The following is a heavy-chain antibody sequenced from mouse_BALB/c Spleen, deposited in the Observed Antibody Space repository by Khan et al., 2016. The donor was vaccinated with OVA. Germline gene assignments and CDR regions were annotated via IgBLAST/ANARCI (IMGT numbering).Heavy chain of an antibody. CDR3: GRGGGNFRCAY. CDR2: ISTYYGDA. J-gene: IGHJ3*01. D-gene: IGHD1-1*02. V-gene: IGHV1S137*01. CDR1: GYTFTDFA. Sequence: VQLQESGAELVRPGVSVKISCKGSGYTFTDFAMHWVKPSHAKSLEWIGVISTYYGDATYNQTFKGKATMTVDKSSSTAYMEIARLTSEDSAIYYGGRGGGNFRCAYWGQGTLVTVSA.